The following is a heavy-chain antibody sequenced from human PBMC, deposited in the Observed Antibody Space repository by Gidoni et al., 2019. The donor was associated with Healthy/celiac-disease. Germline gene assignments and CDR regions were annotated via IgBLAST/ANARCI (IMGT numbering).Heavy chain of an antibody. CDR1: GYSFTSYW. V-gene: IGHV5-51*01. CDR3: ARTRLEYSSSYDAFDI. CDR2: IYPGDSDT. J-gene: IGHJ3*02. Sequence: EVQLVQSGAEVKKPGASLKISCKGSGYSFTSYWTGWVRQMPGKGLEWMGVIYPGDSDTRYSPSFQGQVTISADKSISTAYLQWSSLKASDTAMYYCARTRLEYSSSYDAFDIWGQGTMVTVSS. D-gene: IGHD6-6*01.